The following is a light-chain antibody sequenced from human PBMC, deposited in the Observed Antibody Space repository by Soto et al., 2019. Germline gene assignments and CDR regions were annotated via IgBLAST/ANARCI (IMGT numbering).Light chain of an antibody. CDR2: GAS. Sequence: EIVMTQSPATLSVSPGERATLSCRASRSVSSNLAWYQQKPGQAPRLLISGASTRATGIPARFSGSGSGTEFTLTISSLQSEDFAVYYCQQYINWPPYTFGQGTKLEIK. J-gene: IGKJ2*01. CDR1: RSVSSN. V-gene: IGKV3-15*01. CDR3: QQYINWPPYT.